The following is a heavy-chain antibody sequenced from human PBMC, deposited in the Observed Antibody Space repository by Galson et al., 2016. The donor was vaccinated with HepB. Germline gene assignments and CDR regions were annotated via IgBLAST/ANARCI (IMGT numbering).Heavy chain of an antibody. CDR3: ARESPTTAGAFDI. V-gene: IGHV3-48*04. J-gene: IGHJ3*02. CDR1: GFTFSSYS. D-gene: IGHD4-17*01. CDR2: ISSGAI. Sequence: SLRLSCAASGFTFSSYSMNWVRQAPGKGLEWVSYISSGAIYYSDSVKGRFTISRDNAKNTLYMQMNSLRAEDTAVYYCARESPTTAGAFDIWGQGTMVTVSS.